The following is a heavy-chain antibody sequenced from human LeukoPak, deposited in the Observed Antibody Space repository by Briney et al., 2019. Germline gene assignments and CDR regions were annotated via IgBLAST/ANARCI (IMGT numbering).Heavy chain of an antibody. CDR2: ISGSSDT. Sequence: GGSLRLSCAASGFTFNNYGMSWVRQAPGKGLEWVSSISGSSDTYYADSVKGRFTISRDNSKNTLYLQMNSLRAEDTAVYYCARGERYCTNGICYERAYKWSDPWGQGTLVTVSS. D-gene: IGHD2-8*01. V-gene: IGHV3-23*01. CDR1: GFTFNNYG. J-gene: IGHJ5*02. CDR3: ARGERYCTNGICYERAYKWSDP.